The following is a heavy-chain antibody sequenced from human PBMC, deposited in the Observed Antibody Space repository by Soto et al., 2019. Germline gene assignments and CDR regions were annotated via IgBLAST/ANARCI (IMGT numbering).Heavy chain of an antibody. J-gene: IGHJ4*02. CDR2: ISSNGGST. V-gene: IGHV3-64*01. D-gene: IGHD2-15*01. CDR1: GFTFSSYA. Sequence: QPGGSLRLSCAASGFTFSSYAMHWVRQAPGKGLEYVSAISSNGGSTYYANSVKGRFTISRDNSKNTLYLQMGSLRAEDMAVYYCARQGSGSYYFDYWGQGTLVTVSS. CDR3: ARQGSGSYYFDY.